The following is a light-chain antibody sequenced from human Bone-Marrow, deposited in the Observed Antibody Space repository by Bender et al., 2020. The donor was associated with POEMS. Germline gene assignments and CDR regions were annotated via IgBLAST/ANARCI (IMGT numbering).Light chain of an antibody. V-gene: IGLV2-18*02. CDR1: SSDVGSYNR. CDR3: GSYTRRTTYM. Sequence: QSALTQPPSVSGSPGQSVTISCTGTSSDVGSYNRVSWYQQPPGTAPKLMIYEVSNRPSGVPDRFSGSKSGNTASLTISVSQTEDEDDYYCGSYTRRTTYMFGTGTKVTV. J-gene: IGLJ1*01. CDR2: EVS.